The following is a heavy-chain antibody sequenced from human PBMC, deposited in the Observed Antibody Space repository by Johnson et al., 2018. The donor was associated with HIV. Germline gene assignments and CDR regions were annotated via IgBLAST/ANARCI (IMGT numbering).Heavy chain of an antibody. J-gene: IGHJ3*02. Sequence: LVESGGGLVQPGRSLRLSCAASGFTFDDYAMHWVRQAPGKGLEWVSGISWNSGSIGYADSVKGRFTISRDNAKNSLYLQMNSLRAEDTAVYYCASRSSSWTSDPDDAFDSWGQGTMVTVSS. V-gene: IGHV3-9*01. CDR2: ISWNSGSI. CDR1: GFTFDDYA. D-gene: IGHD6-13*01. CDR3: ASRSSSWTSDPDDAFDS.